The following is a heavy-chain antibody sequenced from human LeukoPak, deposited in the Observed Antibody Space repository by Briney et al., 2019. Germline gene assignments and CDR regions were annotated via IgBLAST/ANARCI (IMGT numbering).Heavy chain of an antibody. J-gene: IGHJ4*02. V-gene: IGHV4-61*05. CDR2: IYYSGST. Sequence: PSETLSLTCTVSGGSISSSSYCWSWIRQPPGKGLEWIGYIYYSGSTNYNPSLKSRVTMSVDTSKNQFSLELTSVTAADTAVYYCARKVATINPFDYWGQGTLVTVSS. CDR3: ARKVATINPFDY. D-gene: IGHD5-24*01. CDR1: GGSISSSSYC.